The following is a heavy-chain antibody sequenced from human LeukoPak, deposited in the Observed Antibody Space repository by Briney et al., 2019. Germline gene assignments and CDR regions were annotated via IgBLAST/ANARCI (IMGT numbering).Heavy chain of an antibody. D-gene: IGHD3-16*01. J-gene: IGHJ4*02. V-gene: IGHV3-64*01. CDR3: ARDLGDDYFDY. CDR1: GFTFSSYA. Sequence: GGSLRLSCAASGFTFSSYAMHWVRQAPGKGLEYVSAISSNGGSTYYANSVKGRFTISRDNSKNTLYLQIGSLRAEDMAVYYCARDLGDDYFDYWGQGTLVTVSS. CDR2: ISSNGGST.